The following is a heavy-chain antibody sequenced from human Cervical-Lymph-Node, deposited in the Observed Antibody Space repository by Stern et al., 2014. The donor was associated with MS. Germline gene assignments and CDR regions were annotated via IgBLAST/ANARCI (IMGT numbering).Heavy chain of an antibody. CDR3: ARADWGFDY. Sequence: VQLVQSGSELMKPGASVKISCKASGYSFNTYGLNWVRQAPGQGLEWMGWINTFNGNPTYAQAFTGRFVFALDPSVTTAYLQISSLRAEDTAIYYCARADWGFDYWGQGTLVTVSS. D-gene: IGHD3/OR15-3a*01. J-gene: IGHJ4*02. CDR1: GYSFNTYG. V-gene: IGHV7-4-1*02. CDR2: INTFNGNP.